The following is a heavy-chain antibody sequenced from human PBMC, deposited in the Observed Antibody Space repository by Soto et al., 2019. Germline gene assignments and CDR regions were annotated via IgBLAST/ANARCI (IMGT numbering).Heavy chain of an antibody. CDR3: ERVPQGYSYGSPNNYYFDY. J-gene: IGHJ4*02. CDR2: IIPIFGTA. CDR1: RGTFSSYA. V-gene: IGHV1-69*06. Sequence: SAKVLNKDSRGTFSSYAISCGRQAPAQGLEWMGGIIPIFGTANYAQKFQGRVTITADKSTSTAYMELSSLRSEDTAVYYCERVPQGYSYGSPNNYYFDYWGQGTLVTVSS. D-gene: IGHD5-18*01.